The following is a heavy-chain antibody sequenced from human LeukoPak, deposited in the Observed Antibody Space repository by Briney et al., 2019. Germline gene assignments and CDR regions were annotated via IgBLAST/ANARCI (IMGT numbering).Heavy chain of an antibody. V-gene: IGHV3-21*06. Sequence: GGSLRLPCAASGFTFRTYNMNWVRQAPGKGLEWVSFISKTSSNLYYGGSVRGRFTISRDNAKNSIYLQMTSLRAEDTAVYYYVRGDGDLFDFWGQGTLVSVSS. J-gene: IGHJ4*02. CDR1: GFTFRTYN. CDR2: ISKTSSNL. D-gene: IGHD4-17*01. CDR3: VRGDGDLFDF.